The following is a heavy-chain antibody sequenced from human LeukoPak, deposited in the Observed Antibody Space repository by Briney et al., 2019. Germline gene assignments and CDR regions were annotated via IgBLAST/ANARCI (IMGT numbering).Heavy chain of an antibody. D-gene: IGHD4-17*01. CDR3: ARHWDYGDARWFDP. Sequence: SETLSLTCTVSGGSISSYYLTWIRQPPGKRLEWIGYIYDTGSTNYNPSLKSRVTISVDTSKNQFSLKLRSVTAADTAVYYCARHWDYGDARWFDPWGQGTLVTVSS. CDR2: IYDTGST. V-gene: IGHV4-59*08. CDR1: GGSISSYY. J-gene: IGHJ5*02.